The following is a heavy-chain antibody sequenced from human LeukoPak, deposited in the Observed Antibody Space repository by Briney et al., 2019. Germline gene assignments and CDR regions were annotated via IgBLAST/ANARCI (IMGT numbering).Heavy chain of an antibody. CDR2: IKSKTDGGTT. D-gene: IGHD4-23*01. V-gene: IGHV3-15*01. J-gene: IGHJ4*02. Sequence: TGGSLRLSCAASGFTFSNARMSWVRQAPGKGLDYIGRIKSKTDGGTTDYAAPVKGRFTISRDNSKNTLYLQMNSLRAEDTAVYYCAKIGGNVVYWGQGTLVTVSS. CDR3: AKIGGNVVY. CDR1: GFTFSNAR.